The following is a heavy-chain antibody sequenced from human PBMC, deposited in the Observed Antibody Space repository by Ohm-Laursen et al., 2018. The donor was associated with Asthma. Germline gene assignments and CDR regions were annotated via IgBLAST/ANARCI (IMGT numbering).Heavy chain of an antibody. V-gene: IGHV4-39*01. J-gene: IGHJ3*01. Sequence: SETLSLTCTVSGGSISSSRSYWGWIRQPPGKGLDWIGIISYEGSTYYNPSLGSRLTMSVDTSKTLVSPTLSSVTVADTAMYYCAFCSGGTCYHGVFDFWGQGSMVTVSS. CDR3: AFCSGGTCYHGVFDF. D-gene: IGHD2-15*01. CDR2: ISYEGST. CDR1: GGSISSSRSY.